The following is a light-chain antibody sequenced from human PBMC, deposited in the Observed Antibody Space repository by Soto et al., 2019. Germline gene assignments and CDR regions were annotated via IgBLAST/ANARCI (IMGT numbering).Light chain of an antibody. CDR1: SSNIGAGYH. V-gene: IGLV1-40*01. Sequence: QSVLTQPPSVSGAPGQRVTISCTGSSSNIGAGYHVHWYQQLPGAAPKLLIFGDSNRPSGVPDRFSGSKSGTSASLAITGLQAGDEADYYCQSYDSSLSGVVFGGGTKVTVL. CDR3: QSYDSSLSGVV. J-gene: IGLJ2*01. CDR2: GDS.